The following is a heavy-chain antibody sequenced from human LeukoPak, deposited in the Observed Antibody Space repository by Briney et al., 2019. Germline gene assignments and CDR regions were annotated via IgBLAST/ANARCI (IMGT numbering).Heavy chain of an antibody. CDR2: IYYSGST. D-gene: IGHD6-25*01. J-gene: IGHJ4*02. CDR1: GGSISSYY. Sequence: PSETLSLTCTVSGGSISSYYWSWIRQPPGKGLEWIGYIYYSGSTKYNPSLKSRVTISVDTSKNQFSLKLNSVTAADTAVYYCARGRGMNVAAPLDYWGQGTLVTVSS. V-gene: IGHV4-59*01. CDR3: ARGRGMNVAAPLDY.